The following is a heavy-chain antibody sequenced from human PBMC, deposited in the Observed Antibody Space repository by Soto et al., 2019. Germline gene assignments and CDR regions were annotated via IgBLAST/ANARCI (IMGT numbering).Heavy chain of an antibody. Sequence: GGSLRLSCAASGFTFSGSAMHWVRQASGKGLEWVGRIRSKANSYATAYAASVKGRFTISRDDSKNTAYLQMNSLKTEDTAVYYCTRLWNWNYDDPVDIWGQGTMVTVSS. D-gene: IGHD1-7*01. CDR1: GFTFSGSA. J-gene: IGHJ3*02. CDR2: IRSKANSYAT. V-gene: IGHV3-73*01. CDR3: TRLWNWNYDDPVDI.